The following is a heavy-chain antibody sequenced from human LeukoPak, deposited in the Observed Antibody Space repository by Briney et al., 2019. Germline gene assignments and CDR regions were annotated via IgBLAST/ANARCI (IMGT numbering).Heavy chain of an antibody. V-gene: IGHV4-59*01. D-gene: IGHD2-15*01. J-gene: IGHJ4*02. CDR1: GGSISSYY. CDR3: ARLHCSGGSCYLAW. Sequence: SETLSLTCTVSGGSISSYYWSWIRQPPGKGLEWIGYIYYSGSTSYNPSLKSRVTISVDTSKNQFSLKLSSVTAADTAVYYCARLHCSGGSCYLAWWGQGTLVTVSS. CDR2: IYYSGST.